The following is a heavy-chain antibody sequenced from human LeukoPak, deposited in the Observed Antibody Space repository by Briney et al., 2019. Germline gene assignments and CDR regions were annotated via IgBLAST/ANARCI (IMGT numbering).Heavy chain of an antibody. Sequence: GGSLRLSCAASGFTFSSYAMSWVRQAPGKGLEWVSAISGSGGSTYHADSVKGRFTISRDNSKNTLYLQMNSLRAEDTAVYYCAKALLGFRAYGMDVWGQGTTVTVSS. D-gene: IGHD2-8*02. J-gene: IGHJ6*02. CDR3: AKALLGFRAYGMDV. CDR2: ISGSGGST. V-gene: IGHV3-23*01. CDR1: GFTFSSYA.